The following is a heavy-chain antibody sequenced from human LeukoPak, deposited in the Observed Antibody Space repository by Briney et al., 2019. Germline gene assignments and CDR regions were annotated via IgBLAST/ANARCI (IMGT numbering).Heavy chain of an antibody. D-gene: IGHD4-17*01. CDR1: GYTFTGYY. J-gene: IGHJ5*02. V-gene: IGHV1-2*02. Sequence: ASVKVSCKASGYTFTGYYMHWVRQAPGQGLEWMGWINPNSGGTNYAQKFQGRVTMTRDTSISTAYMELRSLRSDDTAVYYCARDPYGSWFDPWGQGTLVTVSS. CDR3: ARDPYGSWFDP. CDR2: INPNSGGT.